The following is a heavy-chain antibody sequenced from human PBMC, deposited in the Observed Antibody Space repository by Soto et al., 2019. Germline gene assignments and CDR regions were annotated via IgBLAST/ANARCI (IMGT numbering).Heavy chain of an antibody. D-gene: IGHD3-9*01. Sequence: GGSLRLSCAAAGGMCGGYGMSWVRQAPGKGLEWVSAISGSGVNAYYADSVKGRFTISRDNSKNTLYLQMNSLRAEDTAVYYCAKDFDLTPDYWGQGTRVTVSS. CDR3: AKDFDLTPDY. J-gene: IGHJ4*02. V-gene: IGHV3-23*01. CDR2: ISGSGVNA. CDR1: GGMCGGYG.